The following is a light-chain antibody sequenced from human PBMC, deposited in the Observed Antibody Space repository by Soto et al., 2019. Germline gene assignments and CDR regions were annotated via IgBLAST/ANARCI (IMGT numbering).Light chain of an antibody. CDR3: QYGSSPRT. Sequence: EIVLTQSPGTLSLSPGERATLSCRASQSVSSSFLAWYQQKPGQAPSLLIYGTSSRATGIPDRFSGSGSGTDFTLTISRLEPEDFAVYYCQYGSSPRTFGQGTKVEIK. CDR1: QSVSSSF. J-gene: IGKJ1*01. CDR2: GTS. V-gene: IGKV3-20*01.